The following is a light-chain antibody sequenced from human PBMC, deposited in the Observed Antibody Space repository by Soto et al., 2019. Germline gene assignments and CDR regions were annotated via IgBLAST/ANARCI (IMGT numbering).Light chain of an antibody. CDR3: KSYAGSNTYG. Sequence: QSVLTQPPSASGSPGQSVTISCTGTKNDIGVYDFVSWYQHHPGKAPRLIIYEVVQRPSGVPDRFSGSKSGNTASLTVSGLQAADEADYCCKSYAGSNTYGFGSGTQRTVL. J-gene: IGLJ1*01. CDR1: KNDIGVYDF. CDR2: EVV. V-gene: IGLV2-8*01.